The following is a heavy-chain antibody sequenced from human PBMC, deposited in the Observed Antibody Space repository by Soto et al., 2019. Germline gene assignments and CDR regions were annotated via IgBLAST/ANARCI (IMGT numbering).Heavy chain of an antibody. Sequence: QVQLVQSGAEAKKPGASVKVSCKASGYTFTSYDINWVRQATGQGIEWMGWMNPNSGDTGDAQKFQGRVTMTRNTSISTAYMELSSLRSEDTAVYYCARGKHKGLYCYYYGMDVWGQGTTVTVSS. J-gene: IGHJ6*02. CDR1: GYTFTSYD. CDR3: ARGKHKGLYCYYYGMDV. V-gene: IGHV1-8*01. CDR2: MNPNSGDT.